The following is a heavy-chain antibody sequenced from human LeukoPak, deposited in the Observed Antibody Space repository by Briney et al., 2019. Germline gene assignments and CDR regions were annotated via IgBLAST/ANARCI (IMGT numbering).Heavy chain of an antibody. D-gene: IGHD3-10*01. CDR2: ISSSSSYI. CDR3: ARDGGSGSYYNVHRVCNY. CDR1: GFTFSSYS. J-gene: IGHJ4*02. Sequence: PGGSLRLSCAASGFTFSSYSMNWVRPAPGKGLEWVSSISSSSSYIYYADSVKGRFTISRDNAKNSLYLQMNSLRAEDTAVYYCARDGGSGSYYNVHRVCNYWGQGTLVTVSS. V-gene: IGHV3-21*01.